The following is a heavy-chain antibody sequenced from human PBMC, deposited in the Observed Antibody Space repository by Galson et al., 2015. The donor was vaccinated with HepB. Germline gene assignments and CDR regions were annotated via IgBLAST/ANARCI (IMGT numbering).Heavy chain of an antibody. CDR3: ARAYCGGDCYRGGGGWFDP. V-gene: IGHV4-31*03. CDR2: IYYSGST. CDR1: GGSISSGGYY. J-gene: IGHJ5*02. D-gene: IGHD2-21*02. Sequence: LSLTCTVSGGSISSGGYYWSWIRQHPGKGLEWIGYIYYSGSTYYNPSLKSRVTISVDTSKNQFSLKLSSVTAADTAVYYCARAYCGGDCYRGGGGWFDPWGQGTLVTVSS.